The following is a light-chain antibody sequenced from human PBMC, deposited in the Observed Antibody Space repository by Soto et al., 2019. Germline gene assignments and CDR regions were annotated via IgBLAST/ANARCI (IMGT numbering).Light chain of an antibody. J-gene: IGLJ1*01. Sequence: QSVLTQPASVSGSAGQSISISCTGTNSEIGRYNFVSWYQQRPGQAPQLLIFDVSNRPSGISDRFSVSKSGTTASLTISGLQAEDEADYYCNSYTSTSPPYVFGTGTKVTVL. V-gene: IGLV2-14*01. CDR1: NSEIGRYNF. CDR2: DVS. CDR3: NSYTSTSPPYV.